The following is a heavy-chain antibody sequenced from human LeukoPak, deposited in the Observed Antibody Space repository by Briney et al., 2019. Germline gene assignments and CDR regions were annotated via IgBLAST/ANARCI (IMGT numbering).Heavy chain of an antibody. V-gene: IGHV1-2*02. Sequence: ASVKVSCKASGYAFTGYYMHWVRQAPGQGLEWMGWINPNSGGTNYAQKFQGRVTMTRDTSIGTAYMELSRLRSDDTAVYYCARRGKQSGVSDYWGQGTLVTVSS. D-gene: IGHD6-19*01. CDR2: INPNSGGT. CDR1: GYAFTGYY. CDR3: ARRGKQSGVSDY. J-gene: IGHJ4*02.